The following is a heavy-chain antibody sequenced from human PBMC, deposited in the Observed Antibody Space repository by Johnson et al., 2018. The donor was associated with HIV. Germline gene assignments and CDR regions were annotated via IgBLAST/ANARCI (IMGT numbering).Heavy chain of an antibody. J-gene: IGHJ3*02. CDR1: GFTFDDYA. CDR3: ARAPGFSRAFDI. Sequence: VQLVESGGGFVQPGRSLRLSCAASGFTFDDYAMHWVRQAPGKGLEWVSGISWNSGSIGYADSVKGRFTISRDNAKNSLYLQMNSLRAEDTAVYYCARAPGFSRAFDIWGQGTMVTVSS. V-gene: IGHV3-9*01. CDR2: ISWNSGSI. D-gene: IGHD3-10*01.